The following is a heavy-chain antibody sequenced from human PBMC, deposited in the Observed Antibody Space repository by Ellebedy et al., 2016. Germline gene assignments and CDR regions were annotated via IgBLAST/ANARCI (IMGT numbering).Heavy chain of an antibody. CDR3: AKASGLLTVFPIDH. J-gene: IGHJ1*01. Sequence: GESLKISXKVSGFSVRSNYMSWVRQAPGKGPEWVSSISKSGDNKYYADSVQGRFTISRDNSKNTLYLQMNSLRDDDTAVYYCAKASGLLTVFPIDHWGQGTVVTVSS. V-gene: IGHV3-23*01. CDR1: GFSVRSNY. D-gene: IGHD2-8*01. CDR2: ISKSGDNK.